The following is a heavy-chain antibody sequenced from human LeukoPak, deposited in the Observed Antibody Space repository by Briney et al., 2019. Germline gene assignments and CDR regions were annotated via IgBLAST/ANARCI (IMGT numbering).Heavy chain of an antibody. CDR2: IFPGDSDT. D-gene: IGHD6-13*01. V-gene: IGHV5-51*01. CDR3: ARRLRYTSRWHDFDY. J-gene: IGHJ4*02. Sequence: GESLKISCEVSGYSFTSYWIGWVRQMPGKGLEWMGIIFPGDSDTRYSPSFQGQVTISADTSINTAYLQWSSLKASDTAIYYCARRLRYTSRWHDFDYWGQGTLVTVSS. CDR1: GYSFTSYW.